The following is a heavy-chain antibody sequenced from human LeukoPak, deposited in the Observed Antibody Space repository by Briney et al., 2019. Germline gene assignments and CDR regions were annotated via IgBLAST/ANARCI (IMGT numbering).Heavy chain of an antibody. V-gene: IGHV4-4*07. CDR2: IYYSGST. J-gene: IGHJ4*02. CDR1: GGSISSYY. CDR3: ARVRYCSSTSCYFTGVFDY. Sequence: SETLSLTCTVSGGSISSYYWSWIRQPAGKGLEWIGRIYYSGSTYYNPSLKSRVTISVDTSKNQFSLKLRSVTAADTAVYYCARVRYCSSTSCYFTGVFDYWGQGTLVTVSS. D-gene: IGHD2-2*01.